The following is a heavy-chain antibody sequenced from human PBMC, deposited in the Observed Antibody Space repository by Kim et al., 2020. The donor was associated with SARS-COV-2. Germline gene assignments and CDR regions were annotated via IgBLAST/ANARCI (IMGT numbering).Heavy chain of an antibody. Sequence: GGSLRLSCAASGFTFDGFGMHWVRQAPGKGLEWVAGISWDRGNIDYADSVKGRFTISRDNAKNSLYLQMNSLRAEDTALYYCAKDMRLAAAGNYHGMDV. CDR3: AKDMRLAAAGNYHGMDV. CDR2: ISWDRGNI. V-gene: IGHV3-9*01. CDR1: GFTFDGFG. D-gene: IGHD6-13*01. J-gene: IGHJ6*01.